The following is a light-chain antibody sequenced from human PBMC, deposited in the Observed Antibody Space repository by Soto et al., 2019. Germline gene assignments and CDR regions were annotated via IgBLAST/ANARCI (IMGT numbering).Light chain of an antibody. CDR1: NSNLGAGYD. Sequence: VLTQPPSVSGVPGQRVTISCTGNNSNLGAGYDVHWYQQLPGAAPKLVVFGNRNRPSGVPERFSGSKSGTSASLAITGLQAEDEADYYCQAYDYSLTAFVFGGGTKVTVL. CDR3: QAYDYSLTAFV. V-gene: IGLV1-40*01. CDR2: GNR. J-gene: IGLJ3*02.